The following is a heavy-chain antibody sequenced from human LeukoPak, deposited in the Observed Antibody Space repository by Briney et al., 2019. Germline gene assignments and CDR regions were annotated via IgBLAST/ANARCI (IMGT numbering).Heavy chain of an antibody. CDR2: IYTSGST. J-gene: IGHJ3*02. CDR1: GGSISSYY. D-gene: IGHD3-3*01. V-gene: IGHV4-4*09. Sequence: SETLSLTCTVSGGSISSYYWSWIRQPPGKGLEWIGYIYTSGSTNYNPSLKSRVTISVDTSKNQFSLKLSSVTAADTAVYYCARLIRRTIFGVVIHDAFDIWGQGTTVTVSS. CDR3: ARLIRRTIFGVVIHDAFDI.